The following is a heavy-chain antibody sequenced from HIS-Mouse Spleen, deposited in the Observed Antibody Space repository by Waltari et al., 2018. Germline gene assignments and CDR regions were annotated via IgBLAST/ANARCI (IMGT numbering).Heavy chain of an antibody. J-gene: IGHJ4*02. D-gene: IGHD1-7*01. Sequence: QVQLVQSGAEVKKPGSSVQVSCKASVGTFSSYAISWVRQAPGKGLEWMGRIIPILGIANYAQKFQGRVTITADKSTSTAYMELSSLRSEDTAVYYCARDGTTAYWGQGTLVTVSS. CDR1: VGTFSSYA. V-gene: IGHV1-69*04. CDR2: IIPILGIA. CDR3: ARDGTTAY.